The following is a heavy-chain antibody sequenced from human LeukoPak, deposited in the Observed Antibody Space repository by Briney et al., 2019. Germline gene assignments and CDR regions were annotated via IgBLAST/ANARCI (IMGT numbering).Heavy chain of an antibody. J-gene: IGHJ6*03. V-gene: IGHV3-23*01. CDR2: ISGSGDNA. CDR3: ACSPYYYYYLDV. Sequence: PGRSLRLSCAASGFTFSSHAMSWVRQAPGKGLEWVSAISGSGDNAYYADSVKGRFTISRDNSKNTLYLHMSSLRAEDTAVFYYACSPYYYYYLDVWGKGTTVTVSS. CDR1: GFTFSSHA. D-gene: IGHD3-10*02.